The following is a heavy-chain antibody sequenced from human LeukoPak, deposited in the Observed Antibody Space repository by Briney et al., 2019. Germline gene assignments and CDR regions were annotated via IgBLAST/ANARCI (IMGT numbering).Heavy chain of an antibody. CDR1: DGSISSSSYY. Sequence: KPSETLSLTCTVSDGSISSSSYYWGWIRQPPGKGLEWIGSTYYSGSTYSNPSFKSRVTISVDTSKNQFSLKLSSVTAADTAVYYCARGYYDVLTGHPKNFDYWGQGTLVTVSS. V-gene: IGHV4-39*01. CDR3: ARGYYDVLTGHPKNFDY. CDR2: TYYSGST. J-gene: IGHJ4*02. D-gene: IGHD3-9*01.